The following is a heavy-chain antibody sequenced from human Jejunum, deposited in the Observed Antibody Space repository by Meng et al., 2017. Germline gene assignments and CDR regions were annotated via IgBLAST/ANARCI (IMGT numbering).Heavy chain of an antibody. Sequence: GGSLRPSCATSGFTFSDYLIHWVRQAPGKGLEWVALIWFDGNDKNYADSVKGRFTISRDNSRKTLYLQMNSLRTEDTAVYYCTRDGANYKDRFDYWGHGTLVTVSS. J-gene: IGHJ4*01. D-gene: IGHD5-24*01. CDR1: GFTFSDYL. CDR3: TRDGANYKDRFDY. CDR2: IWFDGNDK. V-gene: IGHV3-33*08.